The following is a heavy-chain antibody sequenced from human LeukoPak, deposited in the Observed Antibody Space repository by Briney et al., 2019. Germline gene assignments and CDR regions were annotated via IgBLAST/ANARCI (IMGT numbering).Heavy chain of an antibody. Sequence: GGSLRLSCAASGFTFSSYWMHWVRQAPGKGLVWVSRINSDGSSTSYADSVKGRFTISRDNAKNTLYLQMNSLRAEDTAVYYCARSMTTVTIYYYYYYMDVWGKGTTVTVSS. CDR1: GFTFSSYW. D-gene: IGHD4-17*01. V-gene: IGHV3-74*01. J-gene: IGHJ6*03. CDR2: INSDGSST. CDR3: ARSMTTVTIYYYYYYMDV.